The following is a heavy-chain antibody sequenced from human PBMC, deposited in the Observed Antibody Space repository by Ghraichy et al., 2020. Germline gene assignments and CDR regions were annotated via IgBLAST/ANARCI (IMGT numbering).Heavy chain of an antibody. J-gene: IGHJ6*02. D-gene: IGHD2-2*01. Sequence: SETLSLTCTVSGGSISSYYWSWIRQPPGKGLEWIGYIYYSGSTNYNPSLKSRVTISVDTSKNQFSLKLSSVTAADTAVYYCARLVGYCSSTSCYESYYYYYGMDVWGQGTTVTVSS. CDR2: IYYSGST. V-gene: IGHV4-59*08. CDR3: ARLVGYCSSTSCYESYYYYYGMDV. CDR1: GGSISSYY.